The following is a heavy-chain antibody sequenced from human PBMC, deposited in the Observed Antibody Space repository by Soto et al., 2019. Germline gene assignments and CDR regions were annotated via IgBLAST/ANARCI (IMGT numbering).Heavy chain of an antibody. J-gene: IGHJ4*02. CDR3: ARDTGYTFGSLNY. CDR2: MNAGVGNT. Sequence: HVELVQSGADVKNPWASVTISCKASGYTFTDYALHWVRQAPGQRLEWMGWMNAGVGNTLYSQKFQGRITITRDTSTSTAYMKLNSLKSEDTAIYYCARDTGYTFGSLNYWGPGTLVTVSS. V-gene: IGHV1-3*01. CDR1: GYTFTDYA. D-gene: IGHD5-18*01.